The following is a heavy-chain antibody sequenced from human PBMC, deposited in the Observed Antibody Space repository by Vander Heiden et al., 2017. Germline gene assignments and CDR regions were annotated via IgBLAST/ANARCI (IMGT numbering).Heavy chain of an antibody. CDR1: GYTFASYC. CDR2: ISAYNGNT. D-gene: IGHD4-4*01. V-gene: IGHV1-18*04. CDR3: ARDPSTVSPSWCDP. Sequence: QVQLVQSGAEVKKPGASVKVSCKASGYTFASYCISWVRQGPGQGLEWMGWISAYNGNTDYAQKLQGRVTMTTDTSTSTAYMELRSLRSDDTAVYYCARDPSTVSPSWCDPWGQGTLVTVSS. J-gene: IGHJ5*02.